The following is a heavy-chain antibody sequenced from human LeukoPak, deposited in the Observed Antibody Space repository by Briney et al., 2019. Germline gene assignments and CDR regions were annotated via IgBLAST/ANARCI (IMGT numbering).Heavy chain of an antibody. CDR3: ARESRTGYSSSWYSIDFDY. J-gene: IGHJ4*02. CDR1: GGSISSYY. V-gene: IGHV4-4*07. CDR2: IYTSGST. D-gene: IGHD6-13*01. Sequence: SETLSLTCTVSGGSISSYYWSWIRQPAGKGLEWIGRIYTSGSTNYNPSLKSRVTISVDTSKNQFSLKLSSVTAADTAVYYCARESRTGYSSSWYSIDFDYWGQGTLVTVSS.